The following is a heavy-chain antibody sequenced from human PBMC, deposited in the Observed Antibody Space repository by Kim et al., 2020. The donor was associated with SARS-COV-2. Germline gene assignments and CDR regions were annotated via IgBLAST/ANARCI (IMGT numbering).Heavy chain of an antibody. CDR3: ARDHQTYYYDSSGYYFDY. Sequence: GGSLRLSCAASGFTFSSYSMNWVRQAPGKGLEWVSSISSSSSYIYYADSVKGRFTISRDNAKNSLYLQMNSLRAEDTAVYYCARDHQTYYYDSSGYYFDYWGQGTLVTVSS. J-gene: IGHJ4*02. V-gene: IGHV3-21*01. CDR1: GFTFSSYS. CDR2: ISSSSSYI. D-gene: IGHD3-22*01.